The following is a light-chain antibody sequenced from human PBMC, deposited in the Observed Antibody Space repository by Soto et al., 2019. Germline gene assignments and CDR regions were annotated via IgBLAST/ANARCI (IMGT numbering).Light chain of an antibody. CDR2: NNN. J-gene: IGLJ3*02. CDR1: SSNIGSNT. CDR3: TAWDDSLNGRV. Sequence: QSALTQPPSASGTPGQRVTISCSGSSSNIGSNTVNWYQQLPGTAPKLLIYNNNQRPSGVPDRFSGSKSGTSASLAISGLQSEDEADYYCTAWDDSLNGRVFGGGTKVTVL. V-gene: IGLV1-44*01.